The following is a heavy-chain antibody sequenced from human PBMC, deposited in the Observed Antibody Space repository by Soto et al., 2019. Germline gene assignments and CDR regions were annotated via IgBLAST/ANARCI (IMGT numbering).Heavy chain of an antibody. Sequence: QVQLQESGPGLVKPSQTLSLTCTVSGGSISSGDYYWSWIRQPPGKGLEWIGYIYYSGSTYYNPSLKGRVTSSADPSMNPFSPTLSSVTAADTAVYYCARGYSGYDHWGQGTLVTFSS. CDR3: ARGYSGYDH. V-gene: IGHV4-30-4*01. CDR2: IYYSGST. D-gene: IGHD5-12*01. J-gene: IGHJ5*02. CDR1: GGSISSGDYY.